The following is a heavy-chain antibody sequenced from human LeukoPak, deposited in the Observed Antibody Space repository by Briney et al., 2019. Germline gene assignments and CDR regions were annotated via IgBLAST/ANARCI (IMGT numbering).Heavy chain of an antibody. V-gene: IGHV3-23*01. CDR2: ITGSGLTT. Sequence: PGGSLRLSCAASGFNFSTYSMNWVRQAPGKGLKWVSAITGSGLTTCYADSVKGRFTISRDNSKNTLYLQMNSLRAEDTAVYYCAKDLVVVVAATNIIDYWGQGTLVTVSS. CDR1: GFNFSTYS. CDR3: AKDLVVVVAATNIIDY. D-gene: IGHD2-15*01. J-gene: IGHJ4*02.